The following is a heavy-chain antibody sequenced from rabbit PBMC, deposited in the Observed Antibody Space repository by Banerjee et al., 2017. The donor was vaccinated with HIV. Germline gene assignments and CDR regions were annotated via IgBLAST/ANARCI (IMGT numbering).Heavy chain of an antibody. J-gene: IGHJ4*01. Sequence: QSLEESGGGLVKPGASLTLTCTASGFSFSSGYDMCWVRQAPGKGLEWIACIYVGSSGVTYYASWVKGRFTISRDNAQNTVSLQLNSLTAADTATYFCARDLAGAIGWNFNLWGPGTLVTVS. CDR3: ARDLAGAIGWNFNL. V-gene: IGHV1S40*01. D-gene: IGHD4-1*01. CDR1: GFSFSSGYD. CDR2: IYVGSSGVT.